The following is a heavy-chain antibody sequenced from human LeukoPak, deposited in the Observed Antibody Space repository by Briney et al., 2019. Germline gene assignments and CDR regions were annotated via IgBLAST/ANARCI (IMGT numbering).Heavy chain of an antibody. CDR3: ARAPYYDFWSGYSDNYFDP. D-gene: IGHD3-3*01. CDR2: IYYNGST. Sequence: SGTLSLTCTVSGGSISSYYWSWIRQPPGKGLEWIGYIYYNGSTNYNPSLKSRVTMSVDTSKNQFSLKPDSVTAADTAVYYCARAPYYDFWSGYSDNYFDPWGQGTLVSVSS. J-gene: IGHJ5*02. CDR1: GGSISSYY. V-gene: IGHV4-59*01.